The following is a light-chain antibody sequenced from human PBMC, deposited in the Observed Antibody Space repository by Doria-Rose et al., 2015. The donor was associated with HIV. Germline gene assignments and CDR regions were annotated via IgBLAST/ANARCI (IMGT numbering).Light chain of an antibody. CDR3: QQYYSYPPT. CDR2: AAS. V-gene: IGKV1-8*01. Sequence: AIRMTQSPSSLSASTGDRVTITCRASQDISNYLAWYQQKPGKAPKLLIYAASTLQSGVPSRFSGSGSGTDFTLTISYLQSEDFATYYCQQYYSYPPTFGQGTKVEV. J-gene: IGKJ1*01. CDR1: QDISNY.